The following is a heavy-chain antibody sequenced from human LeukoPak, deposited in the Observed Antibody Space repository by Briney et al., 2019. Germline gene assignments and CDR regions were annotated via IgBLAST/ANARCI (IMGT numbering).Heavy chain of an antibody. V-gene: IGHV3-30*02. D-gene: IGHD2-15*01. CDR2: IRYDGSDK. J-gene: IGHJ4*02. CDR1: GFTFSSYG. Sequence: GGSLRLSCSASGFTFSSYGMHWVRQAPGKGLVWVAFIRYDGSDKYYAESVKGRFTISRDNSKNTLYLQMNSLRAEDTAVYYCAKDQLNRFCSGGSCSITHDYWGQGTLVTVSS. CDR3: AKDQLNRFCSGGSCSITHDY.